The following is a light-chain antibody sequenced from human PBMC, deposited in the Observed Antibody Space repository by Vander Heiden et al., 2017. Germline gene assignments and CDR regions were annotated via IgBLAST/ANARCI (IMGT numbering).Light chain of an antibody. J-gene: IGKJ1*01. CDR1: QSVLSSSNNKNY. CDR3: QQYYSRFRR. Sequence: DIVMTQSPASLAVSLGERANINCKSSQSVLSSSNNKNYLAWYQQKPGQPPKLLIYWASTRESGVPDRFSGSGSGTDFTLTISSLQAEDVAVYYCQQYYSRFRRFGQGTKVEFK. CDR2: WAS. V-gene: IGKV4-1*01.